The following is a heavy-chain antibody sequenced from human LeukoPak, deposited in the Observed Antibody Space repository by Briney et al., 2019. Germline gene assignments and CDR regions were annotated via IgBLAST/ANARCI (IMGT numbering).Heavy chain of an antibody. CDR1: GGSFSGYY. Sequence: KPSETLSLTCAVYGGSFSGYYWSWIRQPPGKGLEWIGEINHSGSTNYNPSLKSRVTISVDTSKNQFSLKLSSVTAADTAVYYCARVPYYGSGSYSAQLDYWGQGTLVTVSS. CDR3: ARVPYYGSGSYSAQLDY. CDR2: INHSGST. D-gene: IGHD3-10*01. J-gene: IGHJ4*02. V-gene: IGHV4-34*01.